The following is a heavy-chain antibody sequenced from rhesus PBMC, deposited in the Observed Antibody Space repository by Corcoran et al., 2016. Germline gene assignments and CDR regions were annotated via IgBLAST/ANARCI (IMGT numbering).Heavy chain of an antibody. CDR3: ARDTVGTTKDRFDV. D-gene: IGHD1-44*01. CDR2: IDGYTTST. J-gene: IGHJ5-1*01. CDR1: GGSISDCY. V-gene: IGHV4-73*01. Sequence: QVKLQQWGEGLVKPSETLSLTCAVSGGSISDCYWSWTRQPPGTGLEGIGNIDGYTTSTNYNPSLKNRVTISKDTSKNQVSLKLSSVTAADTAVYYWARDTVGTTKDRFDVWGPGVLVTVSS.